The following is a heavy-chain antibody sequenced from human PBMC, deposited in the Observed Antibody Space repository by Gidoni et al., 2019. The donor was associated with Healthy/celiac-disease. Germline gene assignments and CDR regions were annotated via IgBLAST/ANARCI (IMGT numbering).Heavy chain of an antibody. V-gene: IGHV4-31*03. J-gene: IGHJ3*02. CDR2: IYYSGST. CDR1: GGSISSGGYY. D-gene: IGHD3-22*01. CDR3: ARGPKEGAKAGYYDSTTGSAFDI. Sequence: QVQLQESGPGLVKPSQTLSLTCTVSGGSISSGGYYWSWIRQNPGKGLEWIGYIYYSGSTYYNPSLKSRVTISVDTAKNQFSLKLSSVTAADTAVYYCARGPKEGAKAGYYDSTTGSAFDIWGQGTMVTVSS.